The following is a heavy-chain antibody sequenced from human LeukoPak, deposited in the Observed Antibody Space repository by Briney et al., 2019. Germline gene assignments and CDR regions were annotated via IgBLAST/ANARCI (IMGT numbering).Heavy chain of an antibody. CDR1: GDSIGSNSYY. J-gene: IGHJ4*02. Sequence: SETLSLTCTVSGDSIGSNSYYWSWIRQPAGKGLEWIGRIYTSGSTNYNPSLKSRVTMSVDTSKNQFSLKLSSVTAADTAVYYCARGEELELQLGFDYWGQGTLVTVSS. CDR2: IYTSGST. CDR3: ARGEELELQLGFDY. D-gene: IGHD1-7*01. V-gene: IGHV4-61*02.